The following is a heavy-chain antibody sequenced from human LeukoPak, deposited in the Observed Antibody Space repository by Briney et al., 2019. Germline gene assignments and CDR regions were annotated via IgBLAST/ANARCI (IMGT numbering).Heavy chain of an antibody. CDR2: IRYDGSNK. CDR1: RFTFSSYG. Sequence: GGSLRLSCAASRFTFSSYGMHWVRQAPGKGLEWVAFIRYDGSNKYYADSVKGRFTISRDNSKNTLYLQMNSLRAEDTAVYYCARKRIGRFDPWGQGTLVTVSS. V-gene: IGHV3-30*02. CDR3: ARKRIGRFDP. J-gene: IGHJ5*02. D-gene: IGHD2/OR15-2a*01.